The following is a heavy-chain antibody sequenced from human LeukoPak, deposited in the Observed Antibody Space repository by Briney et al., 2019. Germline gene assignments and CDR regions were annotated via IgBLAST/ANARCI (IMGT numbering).Heavy chain of an antibody. D-gene: IGHD5-18*01. CDR3: AKDWIQFNRVFDCFDS. J-gene: IGHJ4*02. Sequence: RPGGSLRLSCATSGFPFETNAMSWVRQAPGKGLEWVATIGNTETFYADSVTGRFTISRDNSKNTVNLRMNRLRVEDTAIYYCAKDWIQFNRVFDCFDSWGQGTLVTVSS. V-gene: IGHV3-23*01. CDR2: IGNTET. CDR1: GFPFETNA.